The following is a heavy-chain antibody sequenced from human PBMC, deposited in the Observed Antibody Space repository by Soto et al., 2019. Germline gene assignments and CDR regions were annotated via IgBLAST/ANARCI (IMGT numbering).Heavy chain of an antibody. CDR1: GFTFSSYS. D-gene: IGHD1-26*01. CDR3: ARDEPYSGSDLFLFDY. Sequence: PGGSLRLSCAASGFTFSSYSMNWVRQAPGKGLEWVSSISSSSSYIYYADSVKGRFTISRDNAKNSLYLQMNSLRAEDTAVYYRARDEPYSGSDLFLFDYWGQGTLVTVSS. V-gene: IGHV3-21*01. CDR2: ISSSSSYI. J-gene: IGHJ4*02.